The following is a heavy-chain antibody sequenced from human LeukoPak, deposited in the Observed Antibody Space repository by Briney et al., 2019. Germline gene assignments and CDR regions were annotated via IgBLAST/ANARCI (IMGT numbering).Heavy chain of an antibody. V-gene: IGHV4-61*02. Sequence: SETLSLTCTVSGGSISSGSYYWSWIRQPAGKGLEWIGRIYTSGSTNCNPSLKSRVTISVATSKNQFSLKLSSVTAADTAVYYCARENYDYYYGSGHDYWGQGTLVTVSS. CDR2: IYTSGST. CDR3: ARENYDYYYGSGHDY. J-gene: IGHJ4*02. D-gene: IGHD3-10*01. CDR1: GGSISSGSYY.